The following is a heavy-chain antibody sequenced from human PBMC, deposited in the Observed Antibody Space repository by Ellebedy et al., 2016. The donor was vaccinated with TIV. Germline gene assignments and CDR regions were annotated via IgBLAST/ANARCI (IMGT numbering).Heavy chain of an antibody. CDR3: ARKGAVAGLGF. CDR2: IKEDGSEK. J-gene: IGHJ4*02. CDR1: GFTFSSYW. V-gene: IGHV3-7*01. D-gene: IGHD6-19*01. Sequence: GGSLRLSCAASGFTFSSYWMSWVRQAPGKGLEWVANIKEDGSEKYYADSVKGRFSISRDNSKNTLYLQMNSLRPEDTAVYYCARKGAVAGLGFWGQGTLVTVSS.